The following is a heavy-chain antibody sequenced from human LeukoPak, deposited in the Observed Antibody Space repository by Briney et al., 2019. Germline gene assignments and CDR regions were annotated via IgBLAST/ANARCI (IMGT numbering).Heavy chain of an antibody. J-gene: IGHJ4*02. Sequence: PGGSLRLSCAASGFTFSSYGMHWVRQAPGKGLGWVAFIRYDGSNKYYADSVKGRFTISRDNSKNTLYLQMNSLRAEDTAVYYCAKDPGSGYYGSGSYCDYWGQGTLVTVSS. D-gene: IGHD3-10*01. V-gene: IGHV3-30*02. CDR3: AKDPGSGYYGSGSYCDY. CDR2: IRYDGSNK. CDR1: GFTFSSYG.